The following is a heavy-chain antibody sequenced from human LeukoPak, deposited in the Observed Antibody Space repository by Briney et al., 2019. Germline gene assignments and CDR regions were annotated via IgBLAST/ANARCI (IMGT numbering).Heavy chain of an antibody. CDR3: ASSDYGDYGEYYFDY. CDR1: GFTYSSYW. CDR2: INSDGSST. Sequence: PGGSLRLSCAASGFTYSSYWMHWVRQAPGMGLVWVSHINSDGSSTSYADSVKGRFTISRDNAKNTLYLQMNSLRAEDTAVYYCASSDYGDYGEYYFDYWGQGTLVTVSS. J-gene: IGHJ4*02. D-gene: IGHD4-17*01. V-gene: IGHV3-74*01.